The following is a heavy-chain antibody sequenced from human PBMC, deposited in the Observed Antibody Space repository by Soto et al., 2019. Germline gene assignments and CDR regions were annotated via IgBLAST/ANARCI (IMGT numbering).Heavy chain of an antibody. CDR2: ISGSGGST. CDR3: AKDRXYYDSSGYYYVWYAFDI. D-gene: IGHD3-22*01. V-gene: IGHV3-23*01. Sequence: GGSLRLSCAASGFTFSSYAMSWVRQAPGKGLEWVSAISGSGGSTYYADSVKGRFTISRDNSKNTLYLQMNSLRAEDTAVYYCAKDRXYYDSSGYYYVWYAFDIWGQGTMVTVSS. J-gene: IGHJ3*02. CDR1: GFTFSSYA.